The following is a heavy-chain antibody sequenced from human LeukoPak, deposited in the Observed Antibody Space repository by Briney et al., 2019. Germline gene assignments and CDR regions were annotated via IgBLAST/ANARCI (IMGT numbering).Heavy chain of an antibody. V-gene: IGHV4-39*01. J-gene: IGHJ6*03. CDR2: IYYSGST. CDR3: ARQYCSSTSCYDSYYYYYYMDV. D-gene: IGHD2-2*01. CDR1: GGSISSSSYY. Sequence: RTSETLSLPCTVSGGSISSSSYYWRWIRQPPAKGLEWIGSIYYSGSTYYHPSLKSRVTISVDTSKNQFSLKLSSVTAADTAVYYGARQYCSSTSCYDSYYYYYYMDVWGKGTTVTVSS.